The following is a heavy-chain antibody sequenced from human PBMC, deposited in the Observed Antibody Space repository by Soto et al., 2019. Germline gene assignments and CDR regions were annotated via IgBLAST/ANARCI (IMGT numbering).Heavy chain of an antibody. CDR2: ISYDGSNK. D-gene: IGHD3-22*01. CDR1: GFTFSSYA. J-gene: IGHJ4*02. CDR3: ASGNYYENFDY. V-gene: IGHV3-30-3*01. Sequence: GGSLRLSCAASGFTFSSYAMHWVRQAPGKGLEWVAVISYDGSNKYYADSVKGRFTISRDNSKNTLYLQMNSLRAEDTAVYYCASGNYYENFDYWGQGTLVTVSS.